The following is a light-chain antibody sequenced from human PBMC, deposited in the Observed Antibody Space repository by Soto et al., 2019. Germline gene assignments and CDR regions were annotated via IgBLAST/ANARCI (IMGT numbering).Light chain of an antibody. CDR3: QQYGSSQWT. Sequence: EIVLTQSPATLSLSPGERATLSCRASQTVSSSLAWYQQKPGQAPRLLIYGASSRATGIPDRFSGSGSGTDFTLTISRLEPEDFAVYYCQQYGSSQWTFGQGTKVDIK. CDR1: QTVSSS. V-gene: IGKV3-20*01. CDR2: GAS. J-gene: IGKJ1*01.